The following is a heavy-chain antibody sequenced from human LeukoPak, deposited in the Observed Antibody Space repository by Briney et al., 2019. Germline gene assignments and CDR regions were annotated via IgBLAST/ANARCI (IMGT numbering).Heavy chain of an antibody. CDR1: GYRFTSYW. J-gene: IGHJ6*03. Sequence: GASLKISYKGSGYRFTSYWIGWVRPLPGKGLEWMGIIYPGDSDTRYSPSFQGHVTISADKSISTAYLQWSSLKASDTAMYYCARLPLNSGSYPPYDYYMDVWGKGTTVTVSS. CDR3: ARLPLNSGSYPPYDYYMDV. CDR2: IYPGDSDT. D-gene: IGHD1-26*01. V-gene: IGHV5-51*01.